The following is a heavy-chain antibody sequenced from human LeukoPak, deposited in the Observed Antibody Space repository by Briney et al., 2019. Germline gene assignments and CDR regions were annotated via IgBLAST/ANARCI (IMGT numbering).Heavy chain of an antibody. Sequence: GSLRLSCAASGFTFSRYAMSWVRQAPGKGLEWVSAISGSGGNTYYTDSVKGRFTISRDNSKNILSLLMNSLRAEDTAVYYCAKGIRGRPEGDDYWGQGTLVTVSS. V-gene: IGHV3-23*01. J-gene: IGHJ4*02. CDR2: ISGSGGNT. CDR1: GFTFSRYA. CDR3: AKGIRGRPEGDDY. D-gene: IGHD1-26*01.